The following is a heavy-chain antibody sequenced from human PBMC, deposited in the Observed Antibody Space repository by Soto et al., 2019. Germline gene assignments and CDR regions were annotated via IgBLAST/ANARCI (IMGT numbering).Heavy chain of an antibody. CDR2: ISANSGNT. D-gene: IGHD3-22*01. J-gene: IGHJ4*02. V-gene: IGHV1-18*04. CDR1: GFIFNNYA. Sequence: ASVKVSCKAFGFIFNNYAISWVRQAPGQGLEWMGWISANSGNTNYAQKLQGRVTMTTDTSTSTAYMELRSLRSNDTAVYYCATAGNYDSSGRDFWGQGTLVTVSS. CDR3: ATAGNYDSSGRDF.